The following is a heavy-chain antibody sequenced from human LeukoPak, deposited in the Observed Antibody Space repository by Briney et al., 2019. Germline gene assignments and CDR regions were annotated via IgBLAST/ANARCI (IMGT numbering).Heavy chain of an antibody. V-gene: IGHV4-59*08. CDR1: GGSFSGYC. J-gene: IGHJ4*02. CDR2: IYYSGST. D-gene: IGHD1-26*01. Sequence: SETLSLTCAVYGGSFSGYCWSWIRQPPGKALEYIGYIYYSGSTSYNPSLKSRVTISIDTSKNQFSLKLSSVTAADTAVYYCARHYNSGTYPLDYWGQGTLVTVSS. CDR3: ARHYNSGTYPLDY.